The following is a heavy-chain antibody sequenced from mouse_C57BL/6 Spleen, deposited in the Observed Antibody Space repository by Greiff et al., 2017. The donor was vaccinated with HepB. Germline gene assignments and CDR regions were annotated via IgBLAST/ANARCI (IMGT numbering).Heavy chain of an antibody. CDR3: ASAFITTVVATDYAMDY. CDR1: GFTFSDYG. Sequence: EVQGVESGGGLVKPGGSLKLSCAASGFTFSDYGMHWVRQAPEQGLEWVAYISSGSSTIYYADTVKGRFTISRDNAKNTLFLQLTSLRSEDTAMYYCASAFITTVVATDYAMDYWGQGTSVTVSS. D-gene: IGHD1-1*01. J-gene: IGHJ4*01. CDR2: ISSGSSTI. V-gene: IGHV5-17*01.